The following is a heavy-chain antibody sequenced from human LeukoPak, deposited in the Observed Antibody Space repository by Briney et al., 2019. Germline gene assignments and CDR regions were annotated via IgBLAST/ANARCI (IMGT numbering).Heavy chain of an antibody. Sequence: GGSLRLSCVASGFTFSRYWLSWVRQVPRKGLEWVANIKQGGGEMYYVDSVKGRFTISRDNAKNSLYLQMNSLRAEDTAVYYCARDKGDYDTSGSLFVFGGQGTLVTVSS. V-gene: IGHV3-7*03. CDR3: ARDKGDYDTSGSLFVF. CDR1: GFTFSRYW. CDR2: IKQGGGEM. J-gene: IGHJ4*02. D-gene: IGHD3-22*01.